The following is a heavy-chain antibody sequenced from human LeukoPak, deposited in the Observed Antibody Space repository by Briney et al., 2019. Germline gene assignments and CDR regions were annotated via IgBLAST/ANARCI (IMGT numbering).Heavy chain of an antibody. CDR1: GGSISSGSYY. CDR2: IYITGST. J-gene: IGHJ4*02. Sequence: PSETLSLTCTVSGGSISSGSYYWSWIRQPAGKGLEWIGRIYITGSTNYNPSLKSRVSMSLDTSKNQLSLKLSSVTAADTAVYYCARVHYYDNSGYWFFDYWGQGTLVTVSS. V-gene: IGHV4-61*02. D-gene: IGHD3-22*01. CDR3: ARVHYYDNSGYWFFDY.